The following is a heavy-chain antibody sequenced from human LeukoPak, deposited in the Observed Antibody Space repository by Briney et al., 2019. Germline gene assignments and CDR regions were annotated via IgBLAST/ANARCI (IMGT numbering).Heavy chain of an antibody. CDR3: AREGGPYRPLDY. Sequence: TSETLSLTCGVSGGSITNTNYWTGVRQPLGKGLEWIGEVNLQGSTNYNPSLMGRVAISVDTSENHISLQLTSVTAADTAVYYCAREGGPYRPLDYSGQGTLVTVSS. CDR1: GGSITNTNY. CDR2: VNLQGST. V-gene: IGHV4-4*02. J-gene: IGHJ4*02.